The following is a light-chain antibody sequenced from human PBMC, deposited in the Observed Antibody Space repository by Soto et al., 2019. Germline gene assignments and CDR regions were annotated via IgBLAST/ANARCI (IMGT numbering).Light chain of an antibody. CDR3: HQYGSSPYT. Sequence: EIVLTQSPGTRSLSPGERATLSCRASQSVSSNYLTWYQQKPGQTPRLLIYGASSRATGIPHRVSGSGSGTDFTLTISRLEPEDLAVYYCHQYGSSPYTFGQGNKREIK. CDR1: QSVSSNY. J-gene: IGKJ2*01. V-gene: IGKV3-20*01. CDR2: GAS.